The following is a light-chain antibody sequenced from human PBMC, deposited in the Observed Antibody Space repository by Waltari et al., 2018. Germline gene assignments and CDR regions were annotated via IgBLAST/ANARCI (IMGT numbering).Light chain of an antibody. CDR2: YDD. CDR3: AAWDDSLNGVV. V-gene: IGLV1-36*01. Sequence: QSVLTQPPSVSEAPRQMVTISCSGSSYNIGTNAVNWYQQLPGKAPKLLIYYDDLLPSGVSDRFSGSKSGTSASLAISGLQSEDEADYYCAAWDDSLNGVVFGGGTKLTVL. J-gene: IGLJ2*01. CDR1: SYNIGTNA.